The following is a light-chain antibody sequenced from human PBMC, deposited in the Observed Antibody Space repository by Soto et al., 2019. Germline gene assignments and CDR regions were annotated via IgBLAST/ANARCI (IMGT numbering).Light chain of an antibody. CDR3: AAWDDSLRGWV. CDR1: RSNIGSNH. CDR2: RDI. V-gene: IGLV1-47*01. Sequence: QSVLTQPPSASGTPGQRVTISCSGSRSNIGSNHVYWYQHLPGTAPKLLMYRDILRPSGVPDRFSASKSGTSASLAISGLRSDDEADYYCAAWDDSLRGWVFSGGTQLTVL. J-gene: IGLJ3*02.